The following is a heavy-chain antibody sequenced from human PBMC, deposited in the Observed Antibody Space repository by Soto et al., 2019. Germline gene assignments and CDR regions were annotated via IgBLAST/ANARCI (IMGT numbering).Heavy chain of an antibody. CDR2: ISSSGSTI. Sequence: PGGSLRLSCAASGFTFSSYEMNWVRQAPGKGLEWVSYISSSGSTIYYADSVKGRFTISRDNAKNSLYLQMNSLRAEDTAVYYCARTPTAYYGMDVWGQGTTVTVS. CDR1: GFTFSSYE. V-gene: IGHV3-48*03. D-gene: IGHD4-4*01. CDR3: ARTPTAYYGMDV. J-gene: IGHJ6*02.